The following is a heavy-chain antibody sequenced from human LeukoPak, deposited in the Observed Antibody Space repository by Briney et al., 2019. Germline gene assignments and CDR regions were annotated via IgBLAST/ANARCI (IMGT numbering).Heavy chain of an antibody. CDR3: AREESGYCSSTSCYRLDV. V-gene: IGHV3-66*01. CDR2: IYSGGST. J-gene: IGHJ6*02. CDR1: GFTVSSNY. D-gene: IGHD2-2*01. Sequence: GGSLRLSCAASGFTVSSNYMSWVRQAPGKGLEWGSVIYSGGSTYYADSVKGGFTISRDNSKNALYLQMNSLRAEDTAVYYCAREESGYCSSTSCYRLDVWGQGTTVTVSS.